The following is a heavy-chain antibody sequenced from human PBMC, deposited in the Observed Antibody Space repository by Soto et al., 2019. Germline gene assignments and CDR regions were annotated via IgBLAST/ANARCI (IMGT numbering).Heavy chain of an antibody. CDR3: ARSRDGYNYFDS. D-gene: IGHD5-12*01. CDR2: IYYSGIT. Sequence: SETLSLTCTVSGGSIISGGYYWRWIRQHPGKGLEWIGYIYYSGITYYNPSLKSRVTISVDTSKNQFSLKLSSVTAADTAVYYCARSRDGYNYFDSWGQGTQVTVSS. J-gene: IGHJ4*02. CDR1: GGSIISGGYY. V-gene: IGHV4-31*03.